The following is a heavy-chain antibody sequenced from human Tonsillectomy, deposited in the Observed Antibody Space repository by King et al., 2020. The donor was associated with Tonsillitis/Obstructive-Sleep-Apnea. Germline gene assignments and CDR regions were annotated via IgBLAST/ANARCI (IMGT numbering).Heavy chain of an antibody. CDR1: GSFNGFY. J-gene: IGHJ4*02. D-gene: IGHD2-8*01. Sequence: VQLQQWGAGLLKSSETLSLTCAGGSFNGFYWSWIRQPPGKGLEWMGEIYHTASISYNQSLKSLVTMSVDTSKNHLSLKLSSVTAADTAVYYCARVFCTTGVCYRPFDNWGPGTLVTVSS. CDR3: ARVFCTTGVCYRPFDN. CDR2: IYHTASI. V-gene: IGHV4-34*01.